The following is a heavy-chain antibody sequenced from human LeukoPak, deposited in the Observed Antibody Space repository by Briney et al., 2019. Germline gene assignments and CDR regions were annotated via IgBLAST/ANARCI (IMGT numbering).Heavy chain of an antibody. CDR1: GLPHTRLR. CDR3: ARVVDDTSVYRPFDY. J-gene: IGHJ4*02. Sequence: GGSLRLPHAASGLPHTRLRMRCARHPPGKARVSGAQIKQDGSKKYYVNSLKDRFPISRDNGKNSLHLQMNSLRAEDTAVYYCARVVDDTSVYRPFDYGGQGTLVTVSS. CDR2: IKQDGSKK. D-gene: IGHD3-22*01. V-gene: IGHV3-7*01.